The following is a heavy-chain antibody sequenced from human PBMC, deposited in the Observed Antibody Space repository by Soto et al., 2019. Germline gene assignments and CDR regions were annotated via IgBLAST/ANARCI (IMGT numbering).Heavy chain of an antibody. D-gene: IGHD2-2*01. V-gene: IGHV4-28*01. Sequence: SETLSLTCAVSGFSIGSNNWWGWIRQPPGKGLEWIGNIYYSGTTQFNPSLKSRVTMSIDGARNQFSLRLSSVTAADTAVYYCARKERKPAAIWNWGQGTLVTVSS. J-gene: IGHJ4*02. CDR3: ARKERKPAAIWN. CDR1: GFSIGSNNW. CDR2: IYYSGTT.